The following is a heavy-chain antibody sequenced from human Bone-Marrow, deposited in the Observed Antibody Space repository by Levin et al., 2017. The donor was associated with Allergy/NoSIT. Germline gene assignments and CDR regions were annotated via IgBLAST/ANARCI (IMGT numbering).Heavy chain of an antibody. CDR2: IHYSGDT. CDR1: GGSISSSSYY. J-gene: IGHJ3*02. V-gene: IGHV4-39*01. Sequence: SQTLSLTCIVSGGSISSSSYYWGWIRQPPEKGLEWIGSIHYSGDTYSNPSLKSRVTVSIDTSKNQFSLKLNSVTAADTAVYHCATVLGMTTATTRRGFDIWGQGTMVTVSS. D-gene: IGHD4-17*01. CDR3: ATVLGMTTATTRRGFDI.